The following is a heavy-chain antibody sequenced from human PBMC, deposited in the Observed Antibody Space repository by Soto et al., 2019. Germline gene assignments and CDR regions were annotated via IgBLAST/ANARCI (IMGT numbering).Heavy chain of an antibody. CDR3: ARGLGTGTVFDY. D-gene: IGHD1-1*01. J-gene: IGHJ4*02. Sequence: EVQLVESGGGLVQPGGSLRLSCAASGFTFSSYDTHWVRQATGKGLEWVSAIGTAGDTYYPGSVKGRFTISRENAKNSLYLQMNSLRAGDTAVYYCARGLGTGTVFDYWGQGTLVTVSS. CDR1: GFTFSSYD. V-gene: IGHV3-13*01. CDR2: IGTAGDT.